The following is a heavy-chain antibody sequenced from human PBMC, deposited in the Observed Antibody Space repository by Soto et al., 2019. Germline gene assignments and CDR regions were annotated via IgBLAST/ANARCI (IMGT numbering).Heavy chain of an antibody. J-gene: IGHJ4*02. CDR1: GFTFDDYA. Sequence: GGSLRLACAASGFTFDDYAMHWVRQAPGKGLEWVTGISWNSDTIGYADSVKGRFTISRDNAKNSLYLQMNSLRAEDTAFYYCARDVWSRASGPPDSWGQGTLVTVSS. CDR3: ARDVWSRASGPPDS. V-gene: IGHV3-9*01. CDR2: ISWNSDTI. D-gene: IGHD3-10*01.